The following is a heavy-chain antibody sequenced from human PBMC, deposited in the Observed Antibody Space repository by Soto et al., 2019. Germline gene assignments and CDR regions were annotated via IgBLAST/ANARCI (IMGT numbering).Heavy chain of an antibody. J-gene: IGHJ4*02. CDR3: ARVRILTGYYHYDY. Sequence: GGSLRLSCASSGFTFSDYYMSWIRQAPGKGLEWVSYISSSGSTIYYADSVKGRFTISRDNAKNSLYLQMNSLRAEDTAVYYCARVRILTGYYHYDYWGQGTLVTVSS. CDR2: ISSSGSTI. V-gene: IGHV3-11*04. D-gene: IGHD3-9*01. CDR1: GFTFSDYY.